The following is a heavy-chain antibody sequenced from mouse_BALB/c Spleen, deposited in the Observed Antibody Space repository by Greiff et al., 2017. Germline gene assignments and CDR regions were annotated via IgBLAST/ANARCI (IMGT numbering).Heavy chain of an antibody. D-gene: IGHD1-1*01. CDR3: ARHTRGGSSYYAMDY. Sequence: EVHLVESGGDLVKPGGSLKLSCAASGFTFSSYGMSWVRQTPDKRLEWVATISSGGSYTYYPDSVKGRFTISRDNAKNTLYLQMSSLKSEDTAMYYCARHTRGGSSYYAMDYWGQGTSVTVSS. V-gene: IGHV5-6*01. CDR1: GFTFSSYG. J-gene: IGHJ4*01. CDR2: ISSGGSYT.